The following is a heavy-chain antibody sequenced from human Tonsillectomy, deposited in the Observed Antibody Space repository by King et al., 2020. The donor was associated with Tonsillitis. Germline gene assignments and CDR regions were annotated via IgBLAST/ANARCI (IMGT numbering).Heavy chain of an antibody. CDR2: IDWDDDK. J-gene: IGHJ6*02. CDR3: ARICGSGGSYDYDGMDV. V-gene: IGHV2-70*11. CDR1: GFSLSTSGMC. D-gene: IGHD3-10*01. Sequence: VTLQESGPALVKPTQTLTLTCTFSGFSLSTSGMCVSWIRQPPGKALEWLARIDWDDDKYYSTSLKTRLTISKDTSKNQVVLTMTNMDPVDTATYYCARICGSGGSYDYDGMDVWGQGTTVTVSS.